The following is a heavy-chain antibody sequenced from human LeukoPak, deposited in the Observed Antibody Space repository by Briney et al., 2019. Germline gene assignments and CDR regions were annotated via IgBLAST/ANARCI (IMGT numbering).Heavy chain of an antibody. D-gene: IGHD3-10*01. V-gene: IGHV4-39*01. J-gene: IGHJ5*02. CDR2: IYYSGST. CDR1: GGSISSSSYY. Sequence: SETLSLTCTVSGGSISSSSYYWGWIRQPPGKGLEWIGSIYYSGSTYYNPSLKSRVTISVDTSKNQFSLKLSSVTAADTAVYYCARTWETNYYGSGSYSGWFDPWGQGTLVTVSS. CDR3: ARTWETNYYGSGSYSGWFDP.